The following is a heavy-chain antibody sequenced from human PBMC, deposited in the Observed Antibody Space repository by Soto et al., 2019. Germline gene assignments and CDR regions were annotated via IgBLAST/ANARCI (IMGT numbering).Heavy chain of an antibody. J-gene: IGHJ4*02. CDR2: ISYDGGNE. CDR3: AKDRYSGTYPTDFDY. Sequence: GGSLRLSCAGSGFTFSSYGIHWVRQAPGKGLEWVALISYDGGNEKYTESVKDRFTISRDDSHNVAYLQMSSLRTEDTAMYYCAKDRYSGTYPTDFDYWGQGSLVTVSA. V-gene: IGHV3-30*18. CDR1: GFTFSSYG. D-gene: IGHD1-26*01.